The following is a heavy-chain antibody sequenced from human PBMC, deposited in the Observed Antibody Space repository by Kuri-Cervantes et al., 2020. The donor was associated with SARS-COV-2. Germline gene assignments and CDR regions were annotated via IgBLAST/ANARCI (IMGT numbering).Heavy chain of an antibody. D-gene: IGHD3-22*01. Sequence: SETLSLTCTVSGGSISSYYWSWIRQPAGKGLEWIGYIYTSGSTNYNPSLKSRVTISVDTSKNQFSLKLSSVTAADTAVYYCARDRDSSGYYPRGPYDYWGQGTLVTVSS. J-gene: IGHJ4*02. CDR1: GGSISSYY. V-gene: IGHV4-4*09. CDR2: IYTSGST. CDR3: ARDRDSSGYYPRGPYDY.